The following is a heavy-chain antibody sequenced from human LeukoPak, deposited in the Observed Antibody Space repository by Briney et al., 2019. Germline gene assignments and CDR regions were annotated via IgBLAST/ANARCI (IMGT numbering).Heavy chain of an antibody. CDR3: ARVLVATISYYYHMDV. D-gene: IGHD5-12*01. Sequence: SETLSLTCAVYGGSFGGYYWSWIRQPPGKGLEWIGEINHSGSTNYNPSLKSRVTISVDTSKNQFSLKLSSVTAADTAVYYCARVLVATISYYYHMDVWGKGTTVTVSS. V-gene: IGHV4-34*01. CDR1: GGSFGGYY. J-gene: IGHJ6*03. CDR2: INHSGST.